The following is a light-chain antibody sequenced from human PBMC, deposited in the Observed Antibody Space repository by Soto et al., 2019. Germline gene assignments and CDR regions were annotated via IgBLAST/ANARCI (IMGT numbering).Light chain of an antibody. CDR1: QSVSSSY. CDR2: GAS. V-gene: IGKV3-20*01. J-gene: IGKJ3*01. CDR3: EEYGSSPSGT. Sequence: EIVLTQSPGTLSLSPGERATLSCRASQSVSSSYLAWYQQKPGQAPRLLIYGASSRATGIPDRFSGSGSGTDFTLTISRLEPEDFGVYYCEEYGSSPSGTFGPGTKVDIK.